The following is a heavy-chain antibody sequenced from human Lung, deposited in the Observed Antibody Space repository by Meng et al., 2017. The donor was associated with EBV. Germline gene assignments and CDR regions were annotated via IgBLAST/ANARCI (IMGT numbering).Heavy chain of an antibody. V-gene: IGHV4-30-4*01. Sequence: QEPLHESGPGLVKPAQALSLTCPVSGGSISSGDYYWSWIRQPPGKGLEWIGYIYYSGSTYYNPSLKSRVTISVDTSKNQFSLKLSSVTAADTAVYYCAREWCSGGSCYPDYWGQGTLVTVSS. J-gene: IGHJ4*02. CDR1: GGSISSGDYY. CDR3: AREWCSGGSCYPDY. CDR2: IYYSGST. D-gene: IGHD2-15*01.